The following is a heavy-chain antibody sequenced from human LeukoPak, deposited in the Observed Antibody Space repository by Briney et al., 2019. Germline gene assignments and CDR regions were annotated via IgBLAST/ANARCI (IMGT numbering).Heavy chain of an antibody. CDR1: GFTFTDHY. CDR2: INGKSGAT. D-gene: IGHD3-9*01. V-gene: IGHV1-2*02. Sequence: GASVKVSCKASGFTFTDHYLHWVRQVPGQGLEWMGWINGKSGATFYAQKFQGRITVTRDTSISTMHLEVNSLTTDDTAVYYCVRDFDWGPDYWGQGTLVAVSS. CDR3: VRDFDWGPDY. J-gene: IGHJ4*02.